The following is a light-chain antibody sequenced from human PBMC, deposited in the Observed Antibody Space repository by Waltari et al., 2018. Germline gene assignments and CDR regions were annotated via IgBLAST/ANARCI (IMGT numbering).Light chain of an antibody. J-gene: IGLJ2*01. CDR2: DVR. CDR3: SSYTSSSTLEV. Sequence: QSALTQPASVSGSPGQSITISCTGTSSDVGGYNYVSWYQQHPAKPPKLMIYDVRNRPSGVANRFSGSTSGNTASLTISGLQAEDEADYYCSSYTSSSTLEVFGGGTKLTVL. CDR1: SSDVGGYNY. V-gene: IGLV2-14*03.